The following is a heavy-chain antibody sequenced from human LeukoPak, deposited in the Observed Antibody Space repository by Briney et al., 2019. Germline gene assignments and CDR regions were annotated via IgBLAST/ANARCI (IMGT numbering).Heavy chain of an antibody. CDR3: ARTTEAHSWRTRYYDYYMDV. J-gene: IGHJ6*03. D-gene: IGHD6-13*01. CDR1: GGSLSPYY. V-gene: IGHV4-59*01. CDR2: ISYSGST. Sequence: SETLSLTCTVSGGSLSPYYWSWIRQSPGKGLKWIGYISYSGSTNSHPSLKSRVTISVDTSKNQFSLKLSSVTAADTAVYYCARTTEAHSWRTRYYDYYMDVWGKGTTVTVSS.